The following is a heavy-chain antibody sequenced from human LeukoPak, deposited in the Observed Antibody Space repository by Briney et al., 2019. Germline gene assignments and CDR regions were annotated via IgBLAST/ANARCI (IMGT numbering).Heavy chain of an antibody. CDR1: GGSISSSNW. V-gene: IGHV4-4*02. CDR3: ARTLGYCSSSSCYRSLGWFDP. J-gene: IGHJ5*02. D-gene: IGHD2-2*02. Sequence: SETLSLTCAVFGGSISSSNWWSWVRQPPGKGLEWIGKINHSGSANYNPSLKSRVTISVDKSKNQFSLKLSSVTAADTAVYYCARTLGYCSSSSCYRSLGWFDPWGQGTLVTVSS. CDR2: INHSGSA.